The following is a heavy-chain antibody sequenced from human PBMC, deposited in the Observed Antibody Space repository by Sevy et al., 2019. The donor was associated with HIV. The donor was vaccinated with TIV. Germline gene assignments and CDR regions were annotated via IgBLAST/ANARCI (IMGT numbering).Heavy chain of an antibody. J-gene: IGHJ4*02. CDR2: IYYNGHI. Sequence: SETLSLTCTVSGGSITSLYWNWIRQPPGKGLEWIANIYYNGHINYHPSPKSRVTLSLDTSKNQFSLRLSSVTAADTAMYYCAGENAWGRGYSWGQGTLVTVSS. CDR1: GGSITSLY. V-gene: IGHV4-59*08. CDR3: AGENAWGRGYS. D-gene: IGHD1-26*01.